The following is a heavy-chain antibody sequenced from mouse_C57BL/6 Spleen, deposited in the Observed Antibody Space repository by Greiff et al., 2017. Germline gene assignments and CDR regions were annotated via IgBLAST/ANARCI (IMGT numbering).Heavy chain of an antibody. J-gene: IGHJ4*01. CDR2: ISSGGSYT. CDR1: GFTFSSYG. CDR3: ARQGDYDSVYYAMDY. D-gene: IGHD2-4*01. V-gene: IGHV5-6*01. Sequence: EVMLMESGGDLVKPGGSLKLSCAASGFTFSSYGMSWVRQTPDKRLEWVATISSGGSYTYYPDSVKGRFTISRDNAKNTLYLQMSRLKSEDTAMYYCARQGDYDSVYYAMDYWGQGTSVTVSS.